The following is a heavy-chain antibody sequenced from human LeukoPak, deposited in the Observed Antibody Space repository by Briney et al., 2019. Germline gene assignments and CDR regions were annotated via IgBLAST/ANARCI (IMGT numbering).Heavy chain of an antibody. V-gene: IGHV4-31*03. Sequence: SETLSLTCTVSGGSISSGGYYWSWLRQHPGKGLEWIGYIYYSGSTYYNPSLKRRVTITVDTSKNQFSLKLSSVTAADTAVYYCARDAEYYYDSSAIGSFEYWGPGTLVTASS. J-gene: IGHJ4*01. CDR2: IYYSGST. CDR1: GGSISSGGYY. D-gene: IGHD3-22*01. CDR3: ARDAEYYYDSSAIGSFEY.